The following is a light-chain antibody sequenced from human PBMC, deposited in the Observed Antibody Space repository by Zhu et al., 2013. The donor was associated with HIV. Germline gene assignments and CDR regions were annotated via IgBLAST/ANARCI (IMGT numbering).Light chain of an antibody. CDR2: NNN. J-gene: IGLJ3*02. Sequence: QSVLTQPPSASATPGQRVTISCSGVHSNLGQNPVNWYHQLPGTTPKLLIYNNNQRPSGVPDRFSGSKSGTSASLAISGLQSDDEGDYYCASWDISLNGNWVFGGGTKLTVL. V-gene: IGLV1-44*01. CDR1: HSNLGQNP. CDR3: ASWDISLNGNWV.